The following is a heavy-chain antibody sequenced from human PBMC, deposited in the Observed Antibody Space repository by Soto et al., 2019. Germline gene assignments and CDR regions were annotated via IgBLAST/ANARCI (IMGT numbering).Heavy chain of an antibody. CDR3: ARNVVPAVPTYYYYGMDV. CDR1: GFTFSSYG. V-gene: IGHV3-33*01. CDR2: IWYDGSNK. J-gene: IGHJ6*02. Sequence: QVQLVESGGGVVQPGRSLRLSCAASGFTFSSYGMHWVRQAPGKGLEWVAVIWYDGSNKYYADSVKGRFTISRDNSKNTLYLQMNSPRAEDTAVYYCARNVVPAVPTYYYYGMDVWGQGTTVTVSS. D-gene: IGHD2-2*01.